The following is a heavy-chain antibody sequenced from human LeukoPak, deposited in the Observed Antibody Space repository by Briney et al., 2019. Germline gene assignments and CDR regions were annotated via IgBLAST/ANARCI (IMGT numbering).Heavy chain of an antibody. Sequence: PSETLSLTCTVSGGSISSYYWSWIRQPPGKGLEWIGYIYYSGSTNYNPSPKSRVTISVDTSKNQFSLKLSSVTAADTAVYYCARGRTYFDYWGQGTLVTVSS. CDR1: GGSISSYY. CDR2: IYYSGST. CDR3: ARGRTYFDY. J-gene: IGHJ4*02. V-gene: IGHV4-59*01.